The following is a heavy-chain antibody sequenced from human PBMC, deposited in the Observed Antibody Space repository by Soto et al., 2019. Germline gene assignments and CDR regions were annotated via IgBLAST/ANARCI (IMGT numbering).Heavy chain of an antibody. D-gene: IGHD3-22*01. Sequence: QVQLVQSGAEVKKPGASVKVSCKASGYTFTSYDINWVRQATGQGLEWMGWMNPNSLNTGYAQKFQGRVTITRNTXXSTAYMELSSLRSEDTAVYYCARASYDSSAYRFDYWGQGTLLTVSS. CDR3: ARASYDSSAYRFDY. J-gene: IGHJ4*02. CDR1: GYTFTSYD. CDR2: MNPNSLNT. V-gene: IGHV1-8*01.